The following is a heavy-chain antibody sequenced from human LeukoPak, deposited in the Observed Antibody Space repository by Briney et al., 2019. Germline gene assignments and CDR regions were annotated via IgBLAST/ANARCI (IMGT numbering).Heavy chain of an antibody. D-gene: IGHD3-22*01. J-gene: IGHJ6*02. V-gene: IGHV3-11*01. CDR3: ARDWEPYYDSSGSGMDV. CDR1: GFTFIDYY. CDR2: ISSSGSTI. Sequence: PGGSLRLSCAASGFTFIDYYTSWIRQAPGKGLEWVSYISSSGSTIYYADSVKGRFTISRENAKNSLYLQMNSLRAEDTAVYYCARDWEPYYDSSGSGMDVWGQGTTVTVSS.